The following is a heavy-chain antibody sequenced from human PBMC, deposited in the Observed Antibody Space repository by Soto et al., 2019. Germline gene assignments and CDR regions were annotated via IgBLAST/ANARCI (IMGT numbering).Heavy chain of an antibody. CDR1: GYSFSNYW. Sequence: HGESLKISCKGSGYSFSNYWIAWVRQMPGKGLEWMGIIFPADSDTKYSPSFQGQVTISADKSISTAYLQWSSLKASDTAMYYCASSVVVPSTMNYFEYWGQGSLVTVS. D-gene: IGHD2-15*01. J-gene: IGHJ4*02. CDR2: IFPADSDT. V-gene: IGHV5-51*01. CDR3: ASSVVVPSTMNYFEY.